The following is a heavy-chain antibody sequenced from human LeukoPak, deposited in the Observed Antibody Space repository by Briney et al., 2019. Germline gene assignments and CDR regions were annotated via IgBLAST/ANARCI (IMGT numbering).Heavy chain of an antibody. Sequence: VSVKVSCKASGYTFTGYYMHWVRQAPGQGLEWMGWINPNSGGTNYAQKFQGRVTMTRDTSISTAYMELSSLRSDDTAVYYCARRYCSSATCYQFDYWGQGTLVTVSS. D-gene: IGHD2-2*01. J-gene: IGHJ4*02. CDR1: GYTFTGYY. CDR2: INPNSGGT. CDR3: ARRYCSSATCYQFDY. V-gene: IGHV1-2*02.